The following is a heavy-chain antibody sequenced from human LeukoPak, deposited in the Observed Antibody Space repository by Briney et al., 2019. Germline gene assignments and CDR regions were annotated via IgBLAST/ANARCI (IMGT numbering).Heavy chain of an antibody. CDR1: GFTLSSYS. J-gene: IGHJ6*03. Sequence: GGPLRLPCAASGFTLSSYSMIWLRQAPGKGLEWVSSISSSSNYIYYTDSVKGRFTISRDNAKNSLYLQMNSLRAEDTAVYYCARGVYYMDVWGKGTTVTVS. CDR2: ISSSSNYI. CDR3: ARGVYYMDV. V-gene: IGHV3-21*01.